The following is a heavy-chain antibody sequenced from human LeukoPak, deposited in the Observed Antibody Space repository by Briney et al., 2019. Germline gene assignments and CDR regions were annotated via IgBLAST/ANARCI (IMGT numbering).Heavy chain of an antibody. J-gene: IGHJ5*02. V-gene: IGHV4-59*01. Sequence: SETLSLTCTVSGGSISSYYWSWIRQPPGKGLEWIGYIYYSGSTNYNPSLKSRVTISVDTSKNQFSLKLSSVTAADTAVYYCARGSRYSYGALTGWFDPWGQGTLVTVSS. CDR3: ARGSRYSYGALTGWFDP. CDR1: GGSISSYY. CDR2: IYYSGST. D-gene: IGHD5-18*01.